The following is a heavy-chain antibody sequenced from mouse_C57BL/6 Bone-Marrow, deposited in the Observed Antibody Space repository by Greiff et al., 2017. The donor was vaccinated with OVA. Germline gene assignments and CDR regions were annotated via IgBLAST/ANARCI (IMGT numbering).Heavy chain of an antibody. V-gene: IGHV1-50*01. J-gene: IGHJ3*01. Sequence: QVQLQQSGAELVKPGASVKLSCKASGYTFTSYWMQWVKQRPGQGLEWIGEIDPSDSYTNYNQKFKGKATLTVDTSSSTAYMQLSSLTSEDSVVYYCASAVFAYRGQGTLVTVSA. CDR3: ASAVFAY. CDR1: GYTFTSYW. CDR2: IDPSDSYT.